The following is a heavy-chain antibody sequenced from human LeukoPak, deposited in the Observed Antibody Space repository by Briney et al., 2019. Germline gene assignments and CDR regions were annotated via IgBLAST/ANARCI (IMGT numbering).Heavy chain of an antibody. J-gene: IGHJ5*02. D-gene: IGHD2/OR15-2a*01. CDR3: ARQRVGYFRS. CDR1: GITFRSFA. CDR2: ISDTT. V-gene: IGHV3-23*01. Sequence: GGSLRLSCAASGITFRSFALSWVRQAPGKGLEWVSTISDTTYYADSVRGRFTISRDDSNNTVFLQMNSLRTEDTAVYYCARQRVGYFRSWGQGTLVTVSS.